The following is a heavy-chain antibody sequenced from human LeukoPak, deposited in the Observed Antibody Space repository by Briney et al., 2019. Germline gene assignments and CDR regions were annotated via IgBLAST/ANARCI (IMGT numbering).Heavy chain of an antibody. J-gene: IGHJ6*04. CDR1: GFTFTSSW. CDR3: ARSGDRGYYKGDV. CDR2: ISTDGTYA. V-gene: IGHV3-74*01. Sequence: GGCLRLSCAASGFTFTSSWMNWVRQAPGEGLVWVSRISTDGTYADYADPVKGRFTMSRDNAKKTVYLQMNSLRAEDTAVYYCARSGDRGYYKGDVWGKGTTVTVSS. D-gene: IGHD5-12*01.